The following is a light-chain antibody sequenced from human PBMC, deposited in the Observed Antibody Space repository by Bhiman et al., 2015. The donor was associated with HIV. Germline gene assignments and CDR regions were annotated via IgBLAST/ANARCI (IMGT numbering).Light chain of an antibody. CDR1: KLGDKY. CDR2: QDD. Sequence: SFELTQPPSVSVSPGQTASIPCSGDKLGDKYACWYQQRPGQSPVLVIYQDDKRPSGIPERFSGSNSGDTATLTISETQALDEADYYCQAWDSNTGVFGTGTKVTVL. CDR3: QAWDSNTGV. V-gene: IGLV3-1*01. J-gene: IGLJ1*01.